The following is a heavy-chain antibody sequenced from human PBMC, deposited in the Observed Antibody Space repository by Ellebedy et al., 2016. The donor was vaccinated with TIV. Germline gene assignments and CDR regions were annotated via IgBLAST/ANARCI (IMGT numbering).Heavy chain of an antibody. D-gene: IGHD2-15*01. CDR3: ARDIEGY. Sequence: AASVQVSCKASGYTFTDYYMHWLRPPPGQGLEWMGWINPNSGGTNYAQKFQGRVTMTRDTSISTAYLELSRLRSDDTAVYYCARDIEGYWGQGTLVTVSS. V-gene: IGHV1-2*02. CDR1: GYTFTDYY. J-gene: IGHJ4*02. CDR2: INPNSGGT.